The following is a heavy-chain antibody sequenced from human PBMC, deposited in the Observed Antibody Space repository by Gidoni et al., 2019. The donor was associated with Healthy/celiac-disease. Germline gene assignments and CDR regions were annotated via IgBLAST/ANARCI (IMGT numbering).Heavy chain of an antibody. CDR3: ARRITMVRGVRGNDAFDI. J-gene: IGHJ3*02. CDR2: ISYDGSNK. D-gene: IGHD3-10*01. V-gene: IGHV3-30*04. CDR1: GFTFSRYA. Sequence: QVQLVESGGGVVQPGRSLRLSCAASGFTFSRYAMHWVRQAPGNGLEWVAVISYDGSNKYYADSVKGRFTISRDNSKNTLYLQMNSLRAEDTAVYYCARRITMVRGVRGNDAFDIWGQGTMVTVSS.